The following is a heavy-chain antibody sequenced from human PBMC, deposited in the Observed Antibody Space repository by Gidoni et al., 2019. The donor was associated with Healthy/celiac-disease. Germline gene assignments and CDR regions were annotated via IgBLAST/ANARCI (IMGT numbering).Heavy chain of an antibody. D-gene: IGHD3-10*01. CDR1: GFTFSSYG. J-gene: IGHJ6*03. Sequence: QVQLVESGGGVVQPGRSLRLSCAESGFTFSSYGIHWVRQAPGKGLEGVAVIWYDGSNKYYADSVKGLFTISRDNSKNTLYLQMNSLRAEDTAVYYCARGPRITMVRGDDYYYYYMDVWGKGTTVTVSS. V-gene: IGHV3-33*01. CDR3: ARGPRITMVRGDDYYYYYMDV. CDR2: IWYDGSNK.